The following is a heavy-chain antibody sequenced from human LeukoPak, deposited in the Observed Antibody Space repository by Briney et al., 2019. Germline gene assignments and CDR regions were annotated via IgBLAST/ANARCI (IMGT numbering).Heavy chain of an antibody. J-gene: IGHJ3*02. CDR2: ISTSSIYI. Sequence: GGSLRLSCVGPGFTFSSYSMNWVRQAPGKGLEWVSSISTSSIYIYYADSVKGRFTISRDNAKNSLYLQMSSLRAEDTAVYYCGRGRGNSGSFDVFDIWGQGTMVTVSA. CDR3: GRGRGNSGSFDVFDI. D-gene: IGHD1-26*01. CDR1: GFTFSSYS. V-gene: IGHV3-21*01.